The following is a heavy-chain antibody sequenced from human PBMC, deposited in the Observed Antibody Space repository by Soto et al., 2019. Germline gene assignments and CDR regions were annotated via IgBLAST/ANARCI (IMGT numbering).Heavy chain of an antibody. J-gene: IGHJ5*02. CDR2: ISAYNGNT. Sequence: ASVTVSCKTSGLTLSYGISWVRQAPGQGLEWMGWISAYNGNTNYAQKLQGRVTMTTDTSTSTAYMELRSLRSDDTAVYYCAREGQGSWSNWFDPWGQGTLVTVSS. V-gene: IGHV1-18*01. CDR3: AREGQGSWSNWFDP. CDR1: GLTLSYG. D-gene: IGHD6-13*01.